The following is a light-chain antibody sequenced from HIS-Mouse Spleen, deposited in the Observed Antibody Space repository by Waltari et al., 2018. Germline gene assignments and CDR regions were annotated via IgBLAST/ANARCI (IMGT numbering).Light chain of an antibody. CDR3: SSYTSSSTF. Sequence: QSALTHPASVSGSPGQSITISCTGTSSDVGGYNYVPWYQHHPGKAPKLMIYEVSNRPSGVSNRFSGSKSGNTASLTISGLQAEDEADYYCSSYTSSSTFFGTGTKVTVL. CDR1: SSDVGGYNY. CDR2: EVS. V-gene: IGLV2-14*01. J-gene: IGLJ1*01.